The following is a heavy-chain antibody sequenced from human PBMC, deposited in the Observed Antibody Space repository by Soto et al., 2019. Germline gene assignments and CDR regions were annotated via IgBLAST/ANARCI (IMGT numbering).Heavy chain of an antibody. CDR3: ARQWFSSKWPPNWLDP. CDR1: GYSFTSYW. D-gene: IGHD6-13*01. V-gene: IGHV5-51*01. Sequence: PGESLKISCKGSGYSFTSYWIGWVRQMPGKGLEWMGIIYPGDSDTRYSPSFQGQVTISVDKSISTAYLQWSSLKASDTAMYYCARQWFSSKWPPNWLDPWGQGTLVTVSS. J-gene: IGHJ5*02. CDR2: IYPGDSDT.